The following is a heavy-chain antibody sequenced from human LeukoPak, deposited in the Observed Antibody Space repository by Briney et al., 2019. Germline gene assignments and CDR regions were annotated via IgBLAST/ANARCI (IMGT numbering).Heavy chain of an antibody. Sequence: SETLSLTCTVSGGSISSYYWSWIRQPPGKGLEWIGYIYYSGSTNYNPSLKSRVTISVDTSKNQFSLRLSSVTAADTAVYYCARHILTASGTGWLDPWGQGTLVTVSS. CDR2: IYYSGST. V-gene: IGHV4-59*08. D-gene: IGHD6-13*01. CDR1: GGSISSYY. J-gene: IGHJ5*02. CDR3: ARHILTASGTGWLDP.